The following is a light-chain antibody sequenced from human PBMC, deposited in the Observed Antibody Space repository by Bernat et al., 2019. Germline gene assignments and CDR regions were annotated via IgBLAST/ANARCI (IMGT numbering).Light chain of an antibody. CDR3: NSWTGISTLFV. CDR1: SSDVGKYNR. J-gene: IGLJ1*01. V-gene: IGLV2-18*02. CDR2: EVS. Sequence: QSALTQPPSVSGSPGQSVTISCTGTSSDVGKYNRVSWYQQPPGTAPKLMIYEVSNRPSGVPDRFSGSKSGNTASLTISGLQAEDEADYYCNSWTGISTLFVFGTGTKVTVL.